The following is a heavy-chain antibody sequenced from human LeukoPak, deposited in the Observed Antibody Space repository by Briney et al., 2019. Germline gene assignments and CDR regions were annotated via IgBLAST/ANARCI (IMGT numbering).Heavy chain of an antibody. D-gene: IGHD2-2*01. CDR2: IRYDGSNK. J-gene: IGHJ4*02. V-gene: IGHV3-30*02. CDR3: AKDLSPIVVVPAASNY. Sequence: PGGSLRLSCAASGFTFSSYGMHSVRQAPGKGLEWVAFIRYDGSNKYYADSVKGRFTISRDNSKDTLYLQMNSLRAEDTAVYYCAKDLSPIVVVPAASNYWGQGTLVTVSS. CDR1: GFTFSSYG.